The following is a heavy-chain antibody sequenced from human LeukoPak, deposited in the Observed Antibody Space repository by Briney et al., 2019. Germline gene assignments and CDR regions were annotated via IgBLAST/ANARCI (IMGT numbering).Heavy chain of an antibody. J-gene: IGHJ4*02. Sequence: GGSLRLSCAASGFTFNNYWFSWVRQAPGKGLEWVANINQDESHKYSVDSVKGRFTISRDNARNSVDLQMNGLRAEDTAVYYCACFRSIGSDLEVFDSWGQGTLVTVSS. CDR1: GFTFNNYW. V-gene: IGHV3-7*01. D-gene: IGHD5-12*01. CDR3: ACFRSIGSDLEVFDS. CDR2: INQDESHK.